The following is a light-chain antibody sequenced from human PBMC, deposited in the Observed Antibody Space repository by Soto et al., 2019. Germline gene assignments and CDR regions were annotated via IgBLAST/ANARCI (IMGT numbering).Light chain of an antibody. CDR2: RNN. CDR3: AAWDDSLSAVV. Sequence: QSVLTQPPSASGTPGQRFTIPCSGSSSNIGSNYVYWYQQLPGTAPKLLIYRNNQRPSGVPDRFSGSKSGTSASLAISGLRSEDEADYDCAAWDDSLSAVVFGGGTKLTVL. CDR1: SSNIGSNY. V-gene: IGLV1-47*01. J-gene: IGLJ2*01.